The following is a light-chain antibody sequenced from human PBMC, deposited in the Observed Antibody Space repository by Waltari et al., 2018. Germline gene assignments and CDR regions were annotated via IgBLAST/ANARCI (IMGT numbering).Light chain of an antibody. CDR2: VNN. CDR3: QSYDSSLRGVI. V-gene: IGLV1-40*01. J-gene: IGLJ2*01. Sequence: QSVLTQPPSVSGAPGQRVTISCTGSSSNIGADYDVYWYQQPPGIAPKLLIYVNNIRPSGVPDRCSGSKSGTSASLAITGLQAEDEADYYCQSYDSSLRGVIFGGGTKLTVL. CDR1: SSNIGADYD.